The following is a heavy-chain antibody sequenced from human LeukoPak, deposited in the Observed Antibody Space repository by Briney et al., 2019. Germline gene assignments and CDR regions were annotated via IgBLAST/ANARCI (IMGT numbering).Heavy chain of an antibody. J-gene: IGHJ3*02. V-gene: IGHV4-39*07. D-gene: IGHD6-19*01. CDR3: ARGMDLTAVAGTVAFDI. CDR2: IYYSGST. CDR1: GGSISSSSYY. Sequence: SETLSLTCTVSGGSISSSSYYWGWIRQPPGTGLEWIGSIYYSGSTYYNPSLKSRVTISVDTSKNEFSLKLSSVTAADTAVYYCARGMDLTAVAGTVAFDIWGQGTMVTVSS.